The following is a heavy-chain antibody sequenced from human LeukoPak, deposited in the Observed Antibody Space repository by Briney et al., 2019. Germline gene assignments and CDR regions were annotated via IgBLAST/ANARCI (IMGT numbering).Heavy chain of an antibody. CDR1: GYTFTGYY. V-gene: IGHV1-2*02. CDR2: INPNSGGT. J-gene: IGHJ3*02. Sequence: GASVKVSCKASGYTFTGYYMHWVRQAPGQGLEWMGWINPNSGGTNYAQKFQGRVTMTRDTSISTAYMELSRLRSDDTVVYYCARVTYYYDSSGYYYVADAFDIWGQGTMVTVSS. CDR3: ARVTYYYDSSGYYYVADAFDI. D-gene: IGHD3-22*01.